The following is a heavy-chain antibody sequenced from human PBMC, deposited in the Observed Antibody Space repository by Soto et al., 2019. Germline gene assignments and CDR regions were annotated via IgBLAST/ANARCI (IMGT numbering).Heavy chain of an antibody. CDR3: ARSQGSSTSLEIYYYYYYGMDV. CDR1: GGTFSSYA. D-gene: IGHD2-2*01. V-gene: IGHV1-69*01. CDR2: IIPISGTA. Sequence: QVQLVPSGAEVKKPGSSVKVSCKASGGTFSSYAISWVRQAPGQGLEWMGGIIPISGTANYAQKSQGRVTITADESTSTAYMELSSLRSEDTAVYYCARSQGSSTSLEIYYYYYYGMDVWGQGTTVTVSS. J-gene: IGHJ6*02.